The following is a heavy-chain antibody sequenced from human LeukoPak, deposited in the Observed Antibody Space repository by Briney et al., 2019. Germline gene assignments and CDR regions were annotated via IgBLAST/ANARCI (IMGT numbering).Heavy chain of an antibody. Sequence: PSETLSLTCTVSGGSISSSSDYCGWIRQPPRKGLKWIGSIYHIGSTYYNPSLKSRVTISVDTSKNQFSLKLSSVTAADTAVYYCARFIGYYYMEVWGKGTTVTVSS. D-gene: IGHD2-15*01. CDR1: GGSISSSSDY. V-gene: IGHV4-39*07. CDR2: IYHIGST. J-gene: IGHJ6*03. CDR3: ARFIGYYYMEV.